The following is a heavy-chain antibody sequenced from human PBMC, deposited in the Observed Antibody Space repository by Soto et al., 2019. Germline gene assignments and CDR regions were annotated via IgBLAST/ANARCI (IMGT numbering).Heavy chain of an antibody. CDR2: INHSGST. J-gene: IGHJ6*02. CDR3: ARGWGMDV. CDR1: GGSFSGYY. Sequence: SETLSLTCAVYGGSFSGYYWSWIRQPPGKGLEWIGEINHSGSTNYNLSLKSRVTISVGTSKNQFSLKLSSVTAADTAVYYCARGWGMDVWGQGTTVTVSS. V-gene: IGHV4-34*01.